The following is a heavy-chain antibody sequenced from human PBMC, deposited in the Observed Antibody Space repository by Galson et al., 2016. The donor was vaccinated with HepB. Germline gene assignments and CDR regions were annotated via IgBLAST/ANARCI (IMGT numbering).Heavy chain of an antibody. CDR1: GFTFSSYS. D-gene: IGHD3-22*01. J-gene: IGHJ5*02. CDR3: AIRLDYYGSRGS. Sequence: SLRLSCAASGFTFSSYSMNWVRQAPGKGLEWVSSISDTAGSTYYADSVKGRFNISRDNSRNTLFLQLNSLRAEDTAVYSCAIRLDYYGSRGSWGQGTLVTVSS. V-gene: IGHV3-23*01. CDR2: ISDTAGST.